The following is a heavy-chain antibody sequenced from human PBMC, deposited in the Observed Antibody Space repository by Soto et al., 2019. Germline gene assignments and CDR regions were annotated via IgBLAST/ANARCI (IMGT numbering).Heavy chain of an antibody. CDR1: GFTFSSYS. D-gene: IGHD4-4*01. CDR2: ISSSSSTI. CDR3: ARATVTSFGYYYYMDV. J-gene: IGHJ6*03. Sequence: GGSLRLSCVASGFTFSSYSMNWVRQAPGKGLEWVSYISSSSSTIYYADSVKGRFTISRDNAKNSLYLQMNSLRAEDTAVYYCARATVTSFGYYYYMDVWGKGTTVTVSS. V-gene: IGHV3-48*01.